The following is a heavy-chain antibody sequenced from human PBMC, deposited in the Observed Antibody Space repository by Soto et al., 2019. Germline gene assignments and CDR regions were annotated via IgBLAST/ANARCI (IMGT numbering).Heavy chain of an antibody. CDR1: GGSISPYY. CDR3: ARDLRFQGHDYADYLGYGMDV. Sequence: SETLSLTCTVSGGSISPYYWSWIRQPPGKGLEWIGYIYYSGRTNYNPSLKSRVTISVDTSKNQFSLNLSSVTAADTAVYYCARDLRFQGHDYADYLGYGMDVWGQGTTVTVSS. J-gene: IGHJ6*02. V-gene: IGHV4-59*01. D-gene: IGHD4-17*01. CDR2: IYYSGRT.